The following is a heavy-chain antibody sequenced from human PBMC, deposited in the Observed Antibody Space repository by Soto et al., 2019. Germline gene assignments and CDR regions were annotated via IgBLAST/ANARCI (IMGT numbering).Heavy chain of an antibody. CDR2: IYPGDSDT. CDR1: GYSFTSYW. V-gene: IGHV5-51*01. Sequence: PGESLKISCKGSGYSFTSYWIGWVRQMPGKGLEWMGIIYPGDSDTRYSPSFQGQVTISADKSIRTAYLQWSSLKASDTAMYYCASANDYLNSYYGMDVWGQGTTGTVSS. D-gene: IGHD4-17*01. J-gene: IGHJ6*02. CDR3: ASANDYLNSYYGMDV.